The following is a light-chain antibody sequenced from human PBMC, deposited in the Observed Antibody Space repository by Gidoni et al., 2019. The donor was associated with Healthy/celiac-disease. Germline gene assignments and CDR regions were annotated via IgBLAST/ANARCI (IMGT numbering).Light chain of an antibody. Sequence: DIQMPQSPSTLSASVGARVTITYRASQSISSWLAWYQQKPGKAPKLLIYKASSLESGGPSRCSGSGSGTEFTLTISSLQPDDFATYYCQQYNSYSWTFGQGTKVEIK. J-gene: IGKJ1*01. V-gene: IGKV1-5*03. CDR3: QQYNSYSWT. CDR1: QSISSW. CDR2: KAS.